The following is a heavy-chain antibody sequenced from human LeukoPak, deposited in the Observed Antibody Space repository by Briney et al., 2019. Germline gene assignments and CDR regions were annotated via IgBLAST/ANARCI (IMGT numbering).Heavy chain of an antibody. CDR2: IYSSDSRYYAGNT. Sequence: GGSLRLSCAASGFSVTTSYMTWVRQAPGKGLEWVSVIYSSDSRYYAGNTYYADSVRGRFTISRDNSKNMLYLQMDSLRDEDTAVYYCARDFPRRNQWHTAGHFDYWGQGTLVTVSS. D-gene: IGHD6-19*01. V-gene: IGHV3-NL1*01. CDR1: GFSVTTSY. CDR3: ARDFPRRNQWHTAGHFDY. J-gene: IGHJ4*02.